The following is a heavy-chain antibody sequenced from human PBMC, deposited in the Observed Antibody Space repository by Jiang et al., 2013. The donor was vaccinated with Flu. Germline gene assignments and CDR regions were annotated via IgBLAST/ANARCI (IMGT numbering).Heavy chain of an antibody. CDR3: ARSVHYYDSSGYLAWSFGV. V-gene: IGHV7-4-1*02. J-gene: IGHJ6*02. D-gene: IGHD3-22*01. Sequence: MGWINTNTGNPTYAQGFTGRFVFSLDTSVSTAYLQISSLKAEDTAVYYCARSVHYYDSSGYLAWSFGVWGQGTTVTVSS. CDR2: INTNTGNP.